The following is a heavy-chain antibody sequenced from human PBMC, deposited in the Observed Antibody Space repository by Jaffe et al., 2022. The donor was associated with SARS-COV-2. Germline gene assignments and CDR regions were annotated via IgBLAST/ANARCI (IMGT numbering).Heavy chain of an antibody. Sequence: QVQLQESGPGLVKPSETLSLSCSVSGYSISGGYYWGWIRQPPGKGLEWIASIYHSGSTYYNPSLKSRVTISVDTSKNQFSLKLSSVTAADTAVYYCAREVFRTPYYYDSSGHYYWGQGTLVTVSS. J-gene: IGHJ4*02. CDR1: GYSISGGYY. V-gene: IGHV4-38-2*02. D-gene: IGHD3-22*01. CDR2: IYHSGST. CDR3: AREVFRTPYYYDSSGHYY.